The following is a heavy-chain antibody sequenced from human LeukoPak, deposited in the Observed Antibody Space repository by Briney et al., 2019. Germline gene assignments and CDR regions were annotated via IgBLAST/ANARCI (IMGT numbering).Heavy chain of an antibody. CDR3: AKDRVNYYDSSGYYYYFDY. Sequence: PGGSLRLSCAASGFTFSSYGMHWVRQAPGKGLEWVAVISYDGSNEYYADSVKGRFTISRDNSKNTLYLQMNSLRAEDTAVYYCAKDRVNYYDSSGYYYYFDYWGQGTLVTVSS. V-gene: IGHV3-30*18. D-gene: IGHD3-22*01. CDR1: GFTFSSYG. J-gene: IGHJ4*02. CDR2: ISYDGSNE.